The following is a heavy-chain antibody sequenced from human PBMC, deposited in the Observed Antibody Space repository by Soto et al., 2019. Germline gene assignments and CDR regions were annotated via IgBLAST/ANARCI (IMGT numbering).Heavy chain of an antibody. CDR3: ALSSIAAAGFDY. CDR1: GYKFADYG. Sequence: GESLKISCKGFGYKFADYGIDWVRQKPGKGLEWMGIFYPGDSDTRYSPSFQGQVTISADKSISTAYLQWSSLKAADTAIYYCALSSIAAAGFDYWGQGALVTVSS. J-gene: IGHJ4*02. CDR2: FYPGDSDT. V-gene: IGHV5-51*01. D-gene: IGHD6-13*01.